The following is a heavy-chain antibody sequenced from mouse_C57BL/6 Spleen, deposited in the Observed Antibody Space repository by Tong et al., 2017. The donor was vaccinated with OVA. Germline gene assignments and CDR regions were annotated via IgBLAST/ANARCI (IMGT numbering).Heavy chain of an antibody. Sequence: EVQLQESGPELVKPGASVKMSCKASGYTFTSYVMHWVKQKPGQGLEWIGYINPYNGGTSYNQKFKGKATLTVDKSSSTAYMQLSSLTSEDSAVYFCARSPAYYGTFDYWGQGTTLTVSS. CDR1: GYTFTSYV. J-gene: IGHJ2*01. CDR3: ARSPAYYGTFDY. D-gene: IGHD2-10*01. CDR2: INPYNGGT. V-gene: IGHV1-14*01.